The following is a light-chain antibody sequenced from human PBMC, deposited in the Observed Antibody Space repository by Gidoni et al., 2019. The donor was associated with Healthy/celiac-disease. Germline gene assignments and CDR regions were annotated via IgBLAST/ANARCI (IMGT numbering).Light chain of an antibody. Sequence: SYELTQPPSVSVAPGHTASITCSGDKLGDNYAGWYQQKPGQSPVLVIYQYSKRPSGFPERFSGSNSGNTATLTISGTQAMEEADYYCQAWDSSTVVFGGGTKLTVL. V-gene: IGLV3-1*01. CDR1: KLGDNY. J-gene: IGLJ2*01. CDR2: QYS. CDR3: QAWDSSTVV.